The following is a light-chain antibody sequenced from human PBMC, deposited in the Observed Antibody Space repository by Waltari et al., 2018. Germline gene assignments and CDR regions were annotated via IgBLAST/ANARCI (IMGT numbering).Light chain of an antibody. J-gene: IGKJ1*01. CDR2: WAS. V-gene: IGKV4-1*01. Sequence: DIVMTQSPDSLAVSLGERATINCKSSQSVLYSSNKKNSLAWYQQKPGQSPKLLIYWASTRESGVPDRFSGSGSETDFTLTISSLQAEDVAVYYCQQYYSTLSWTFGQGTKVEIK. CDR1: QSVLYSSNKKNS. CDR3: QQYYSTLSWT.